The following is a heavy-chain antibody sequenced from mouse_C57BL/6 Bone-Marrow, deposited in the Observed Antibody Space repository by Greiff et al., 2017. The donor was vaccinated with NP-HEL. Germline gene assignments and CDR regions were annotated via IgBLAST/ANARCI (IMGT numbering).Heavy chain of an antibody. D-gene: IGHD2-3*01. CDR1: GYTFTSYW. J-gene: IGHJ2*01. CDR3: ARRRWLLPFDY. Sequence: VQLQQPGAELVRPGSSVKLSCKASGYTFTSYWMHWVKQRPIQGLEWIGNIDPSDSETHYNQKFKDKATLTVDKSSSTAYMQLSSLTSEDSAVYYCARRRWLLPFDYWGQGTTLTVSS. CDR2: IDPSDSET. V-gene: IGHV1-52*01.